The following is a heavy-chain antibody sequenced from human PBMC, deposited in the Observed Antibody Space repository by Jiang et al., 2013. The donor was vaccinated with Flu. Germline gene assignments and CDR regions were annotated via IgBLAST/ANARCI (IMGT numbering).Heavy chain of an antibody. CDR1: GYSFTSYW. D-gene: IGHD3-22*01. Sequence: GAEVKKPGESLRISCKGSGYSFTSYWISWLRQMPGKGLEWMGRIDPADSYSNYSPSFQGHVNISVDRSISTAYLQWSSLKASDTAIYYCARDGTDSYYVDYWGQGTVVTVSS. CDR3: ARDGTDSYYVDY. V-gene: IGHV5-10-1*01. CDR2: IDPADSYS. J-gene: IGHJ4*02.